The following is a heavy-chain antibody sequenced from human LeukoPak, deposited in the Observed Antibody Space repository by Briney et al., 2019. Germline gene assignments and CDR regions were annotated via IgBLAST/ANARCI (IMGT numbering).Heavy chain of an antibody. D-gene: IGHD2/OR15-2a*01. Sequence: SETLSLTCTVSGGSISSGVYCWSWIRQRPGEGLQWIGYICSSGSAYYNASLKSRVSMSTDTSNNQFSLKLNSVTAADTAVYYCARYSTTTFINSYAFDIWGQGTMVTVSS. V-gene: IGHV4-31*03. CDR3: ARYSTTTFINSYAFDI. CDR1: GGSISSGVYC. CDR2: ICSSGSA. J-gene: IGHJ3*02.